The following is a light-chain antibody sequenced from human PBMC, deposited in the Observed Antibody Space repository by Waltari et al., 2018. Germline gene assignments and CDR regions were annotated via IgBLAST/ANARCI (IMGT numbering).Light chain of an antibody. J-gene: IGLJ1*01. CDR1: SSDVGGSNF. CDR3: SSYTSSDTPV. V-gene: IGLV2-14*03. Sequence: QSALTQPASVSGSPGQSITISCTGTSSDVGGSNFVSWYQQPPGKAPKLMIYDVNNRPSGFFKRFAGSKSGNTASLTISGLQAEDEADYYCSSYTSSDTPVFGTGTKVTVV. CDR2: DVN.